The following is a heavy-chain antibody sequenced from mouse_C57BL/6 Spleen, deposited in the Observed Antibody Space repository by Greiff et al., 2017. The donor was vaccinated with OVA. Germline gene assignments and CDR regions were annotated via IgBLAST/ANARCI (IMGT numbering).Heavy chain of an antibody. CDR1: GYTFTDYE. J-gene: IGHJ2*01. CDR2: IDPETGGT. Sequence: QVQLQQSGAELVRPGASVTLSCKASGYTFTDYEMHWVKQTPVHGLEWIGAIDPETGGTAYNQKFKGKAILTADKSSSTAYMELRSLTSEDSAVYYCTRWGTVVATNRNYFDYWGQGTTLTVSS. D-gene: IGHD1-1*01. V-gene: IGHV1-15*01. CDR3: TRWGTVVATNRNYFDY.